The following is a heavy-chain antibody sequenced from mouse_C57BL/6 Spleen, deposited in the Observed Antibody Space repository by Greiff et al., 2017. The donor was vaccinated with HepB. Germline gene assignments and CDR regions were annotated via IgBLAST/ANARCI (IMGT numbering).Heavy chain of an antibody. Sequence: EVQLQQSGPELVKPGASVKIPCKASGYTFTDYNMDWVKQSHGKSLEWIGDINPNNGGTIYNQKFKGRATLTVDKSASTAYMALRSLTSEDSAFYCCARSGLYDCGGGAMDCWGRGTSVTVSS. CDR2: INPNNGGT. J-gene: IGHJ4*01. CDR3: ARSGLYDCGGGAMDC. CDR1: GYTFTDYN. D-gene: IGHD2-4*01. V-gene: IGHV1-18*01.